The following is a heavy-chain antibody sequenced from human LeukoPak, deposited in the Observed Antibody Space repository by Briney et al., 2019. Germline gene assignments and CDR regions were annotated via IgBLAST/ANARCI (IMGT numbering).Heavy chain of an antibody. Sequence: GASVKVSCKTSGYSFTSYPINWVRQAPGKGLEWMGWINTDTGSPAYAQGFTGRFVFSLDTSVSTAYLQISSLKAEDTAVYYCARVVSGWKAMNWFDPWGQGTLVTVSS. CDR2: INTDTGSP. J-gene: IGHJ5*02. D-gene: IGHD6-19*01. CDR3: ARVVSGWKAMNWFDP. V-gene: IGHV7-4-1*02. CDR1: GYSFTSYP.